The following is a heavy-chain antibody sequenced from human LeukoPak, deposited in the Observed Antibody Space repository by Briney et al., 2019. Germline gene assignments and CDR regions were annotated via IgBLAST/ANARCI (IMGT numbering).Heavy chain of an antibody. V-gene: IGHV4-61*01. J-gene: IGHJ5*01. CDR3: ARGRSYGFDFDS. CDR1: GVSINTCCYY. CDR2: RYYSGST. D-gene: IGHD5-18*01. Sequence: PSETLSLTCDVSGVSINTCCYYWTWIRQPPGKGLEWIGYRYYSGSTRYNSSLRSRLTISLDSSKNQFSLRLTSVTAADTAVYYCARGRSYGFDFDSWGPGTLVIVSS.